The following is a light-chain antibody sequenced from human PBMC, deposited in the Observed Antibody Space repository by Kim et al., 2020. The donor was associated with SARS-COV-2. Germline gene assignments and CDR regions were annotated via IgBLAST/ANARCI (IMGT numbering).Light chain of an antibody. CDR1: SLRSSY. Sequence: SSELTQDPAVSVALGQTVKITCQGDSLRSSYSSWYQQQPGQAPVLVMFGPYNRPSGIPDRFSGSSSVNTASLPLPGAQSEASADYYCHPRASRLNPVLFG. CDR3: HPRASRLNPVL. CDR2: GPY. V-gene: IGLV3-19*01. J-gene: IGLJ2*01.